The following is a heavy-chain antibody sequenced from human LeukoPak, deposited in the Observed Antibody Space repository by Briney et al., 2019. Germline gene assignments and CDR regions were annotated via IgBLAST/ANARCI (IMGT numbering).Heavy chain of an antibody. D-gene: IGHD3-10*01. CDR1: GFTFSSYA. J-gene: IGHJ4*02. CDR3: AKGLSGLLWFLGDY. V-gene: IGHV3-23*01. CDR2: ISGSGGST. Sequence: PGGSLRLSCAASGFTFSSYAMSWVRQAPGKGLEWVSAISGSGGSTYYADSVKGRFTISRDNSKNTLYLQTNSLRAEDTAVYYCAKGLSGLLWFLGDYWGQGTLVTVSS.